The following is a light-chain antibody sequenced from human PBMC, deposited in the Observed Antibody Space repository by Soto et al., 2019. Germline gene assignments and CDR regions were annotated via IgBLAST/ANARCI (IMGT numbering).Light chain of an antibody. J-gene: IGLJ2*01. V-gene: IGLV2-14*01. CDR3: GSYTTTNTLVV. CDR2: EVS. Sequence: QSVLTQPASVSGSPGQSIAISCTGTISDIGTYNYVSWYQHHPGKAPKLIIFEVSRRPSGVSNRFSGSKSGNTASLTISGLQPDDEADYYCGSYTTTNTLVVFGGGTKLTVL. CDR1: ISDIGTYNY.